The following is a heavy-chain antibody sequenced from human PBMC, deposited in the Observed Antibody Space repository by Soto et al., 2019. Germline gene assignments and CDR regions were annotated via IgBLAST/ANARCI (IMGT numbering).Heavy chain of an antibody. D-gene: IGHD2-15*01. CDR2: ISAYNGNP. CDR3: ASTGRYCSGGSCYSQLTLDY. J-gene: IGHJ4*02. CDR1: GYTFTSYG. Sequence: ASVKVSCKASGYTFTSYGISWVRQAPGQGLEWMGWISAYNGNPNYAQKLQGRVTMTTDTSTGTAYTEPRSLRSDDTAVYYCASTGRYCSGGSCYSQLTLDYWGQGTLVTVSS. V-gene: IGHV1-18*01.